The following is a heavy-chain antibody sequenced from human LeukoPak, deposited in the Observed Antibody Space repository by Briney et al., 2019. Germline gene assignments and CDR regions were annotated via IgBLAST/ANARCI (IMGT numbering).Heavy chain of an antibody. CDR3: ARDWDLQYYFDY. J-gene: IGHJ4*02. Sequence: SETLSLTCTVSGGSISSGGYYWSWIRQHPGKGLEWFGYIYYSGSTYYNPSLKSRVTISVDTSKNQFSLKLSSVTAADTAVYYCARDWDLQYYFDYWGQGTLVTVSS. CDR1: GGSISSGGYY. D-gene: IGHD1-26*01. V-gene: IGHV4-31*03. CDR2: IYYSGST.